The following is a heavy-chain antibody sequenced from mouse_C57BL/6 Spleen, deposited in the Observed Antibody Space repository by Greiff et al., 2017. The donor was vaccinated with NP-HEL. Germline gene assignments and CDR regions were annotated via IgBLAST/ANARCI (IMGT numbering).Heavy chain of an antibody. V-gene: IGHV1-64*01. CDR3: ARWDYGSRAWFAY. J-gene: IGHJ3*01. Sequence: QVQLKESGAELVKPGASVKLSCKASGYTFTSYWMHWVKQRPGQGLEWIGMIHPNSGSTNYNEKFKSKATLTVDKSSSTAYMQLSSLTSEDSAVYYCARWDYGSRAWFAYWGQGTLVTVSA. D-gene: IGHD1-1*01. CDR1: GYTFTSYW. CDR2: IHPNSGST.